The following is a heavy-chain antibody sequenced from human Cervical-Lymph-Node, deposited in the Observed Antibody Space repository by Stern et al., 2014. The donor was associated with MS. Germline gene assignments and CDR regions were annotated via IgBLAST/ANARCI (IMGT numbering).Heavy chain of an antibody. CDR3: TRALGIADPPGPGGHWFDP. CDR1: GYIFTDYY. J-gene: IGHJ5*02. Sequence: VQLVESGAEVEKPGASVKVSCKASGYIFTDYYLHWVRQAPGQGLEWMGRINPKSGGTSYAKSFQGRVTLTRVKSITPRYMALSRRTSDDTAVYYWTRALGIADPPGPGGHWFDPWGQGTLVIVSS. CDR2: INPKSGGT. V-gene: IGHV1-2*02. D-gene: IGHD6-13*01.